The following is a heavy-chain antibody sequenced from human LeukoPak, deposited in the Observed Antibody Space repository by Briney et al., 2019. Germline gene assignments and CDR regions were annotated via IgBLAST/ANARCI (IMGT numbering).Heavy chain of an antibody. CDR3: AKDEAPYGDYRRDALDI. D-gene: IGHD4-17*01. CDR2: ISDSGGST. CDR1: GFTFNSYA. Sequence: GGSLRLSCAVSGFTFNSYAMNWVRQAPGKGLEWISVISDSGGSTYYADSVKGRFTISRGNFKNTLHLQMDSLRAEDTAVYFCAKDEAPYGDYRRDALDIWGQGTMVTVSS. J-gene: IGHJ3*02. V-gene: IGHV3-23*01.